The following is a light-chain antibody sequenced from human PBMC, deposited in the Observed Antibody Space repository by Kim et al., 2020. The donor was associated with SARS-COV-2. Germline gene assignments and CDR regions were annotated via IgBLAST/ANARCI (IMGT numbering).Light chain of an antibody. CDR2: KER. CDR3: ATWDDSLSGPV. V-gene: IGLV1-47*01. CDR1: SSNVGTNY. Sequence: QSVLTQSPSASGTPGQRVTISCSGGSSNVGTNYVHWYQQLPGTAPKLLIYKERQRPSGVPDRFSGSKSGTSASLAISGLQSEDEADYYCATWDDSLSGPVFGGGTKVTVL. J-gene: IGLJ3*02.